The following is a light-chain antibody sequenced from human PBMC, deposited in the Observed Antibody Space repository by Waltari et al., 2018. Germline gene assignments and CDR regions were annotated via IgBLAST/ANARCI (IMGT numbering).Light chain of an antibody. CDR3: QQYNTYSS. CDR2: KAS. V-gene: IGKV1-5*03. J-gene: IGKJ2*03. Sequence: DIQMTQSPSTLSASVGATITITCRASQSISNFLAWYQQQPGQAPKLLVYKASSSGSGVPSRFSGSGSVTEFTLTISSLQPDDFATYYCQQYNTYSSFGQGTKLEIK. CDR1: QSISNF.